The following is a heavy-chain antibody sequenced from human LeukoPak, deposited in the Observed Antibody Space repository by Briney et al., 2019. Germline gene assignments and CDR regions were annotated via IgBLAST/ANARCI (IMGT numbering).Heavy chain of an antibody. CDR2: IYYSGST. CDR1: GGSISSSSYY. D-gene: IGHD3-10*01. Sequence: SETLSLTCTVSGGSISSSSYYWVWIRQPPGKGLEWIGSIYYSGSTYYNPSLKSRVTISVDTSKNQFSLKLSSVTAADTAVYYCAGHKYYGSGSYFDYWGPGTLVTVSS. V-gene: IGHV4-39*01. J-gene: IGHJ4*02. CDR3: AGHKYYGSGSYFDY.